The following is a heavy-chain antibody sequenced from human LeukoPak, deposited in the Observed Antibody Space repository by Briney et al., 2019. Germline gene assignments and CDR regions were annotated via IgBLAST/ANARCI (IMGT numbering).Heavy chain of an antibody. CDR1: GFTFSSYA. Sequence: GVSLRLSCVASGFTFSSYAMSWVRQAPGKGLEWVSSISSSSRNIYYADSVKGRFTISRDNAKNSLYLQMNSLRADDTAVYYCATESVEMATIPLGYWGQGTLVTVSS. CDR3: ATESVEMATIPLGY. CDR2: ISSSSRNI. D-gene: IGHD5-24*01. J-gene: IGHJ4*02. V-gene: IGHV3-21*01.